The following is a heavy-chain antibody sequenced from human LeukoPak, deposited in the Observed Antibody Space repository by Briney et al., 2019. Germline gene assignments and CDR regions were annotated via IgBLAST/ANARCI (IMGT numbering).Heavy chain of an antibody. D-gene: IGHD5-12*01. CDR2: INHSGST. V-gene: IGHV4-34*01. CDR3: ARGVDPLGLDY. J-gene: IGHJ4*02. CDR1: GGSFSGYY. Sequence: PSETLSLTCAVYGGSFSGYYWSWIRQPPGKGLEWIGEINHSGSTNYNPSLKSRVTISVDTSKNQFSLKLSSVTAADTAVYYCARGVDPLGLDYWGQGTLVTVSS.